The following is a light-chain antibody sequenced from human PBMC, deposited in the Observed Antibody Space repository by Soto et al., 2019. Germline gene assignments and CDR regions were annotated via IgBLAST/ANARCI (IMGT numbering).Light chain of an antibody. Sequence: QSVLTQPPSGSGIPGQRVTISCSRSSSNIGSKTVNWYQQLPGTVPKLLIYNSYQRPSGVPDRFSGSKSGTSASLAISGLQSEDEADYYCAAWDASLNGYVFGAGTKVTVL. V-gene: IGLV1-44*01. CDR2: NSY. CDR1: SSNIGSKT. J-gene: IGLJ1*01. CDR3: AAWDASLNGYV.